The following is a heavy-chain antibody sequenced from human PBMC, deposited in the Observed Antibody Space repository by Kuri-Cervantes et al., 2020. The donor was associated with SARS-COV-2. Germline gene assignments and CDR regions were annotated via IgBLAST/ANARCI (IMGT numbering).Heavy chain of an antibody. CDR1: GFTFSSYW. D-gene: IGHD3-22*01. J-gene: IGHJ6*02. V-gene: IGHV3-74*01. CDR2: INSDGSST. Sequence: GGSLRLSCAASGFTFSSYWMHWVRQAPGKGLVWVSRINSDGSSTSYADSVKGRFTISRDNAKNTLYLQMNSLRAEDTAVYYCVRDSFYYDSSGSWLYNGMGVWGQGTTVTVSS. CDR3: VRDSFYYDSSGSWLYNGMGV.